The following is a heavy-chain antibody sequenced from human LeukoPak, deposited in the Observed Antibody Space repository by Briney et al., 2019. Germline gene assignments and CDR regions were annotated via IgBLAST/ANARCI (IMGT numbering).Heavy chain of an antibody. J-gene: IGHJ4*02. CDR2: IYYSGST. Sequence: SETLSLTCTVYSGSIRSYYWSWIRQPPGKGLEWIGYIYYSGSTNYNPSLKSRLTISVDSSKNQFSLKLSSVTAADTAVYYCARGRSDSPDRFDYWGQGTLVTVSS. CDR3: ARGRSDSPDRFDY. V-gene: IGHV4-59*01. D-gene: IGHD2-21*02. CDR1: SGSIRSYY.